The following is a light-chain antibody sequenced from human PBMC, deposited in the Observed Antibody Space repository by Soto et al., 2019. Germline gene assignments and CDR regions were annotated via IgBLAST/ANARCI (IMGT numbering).Light chain of an antibody. J-gene: IGKJ1*01. CDR1: QSVSNNY. CDR2: GAS. CDR3: QQYGSLGT. Sequence: IVSELSPGAVSLSPEERATLSCRASQSVSNNYLAWYQQKPGQAPRLLIYGASNRATGIPDRFSGSGSGTDFTLTISRLEPEDFAVYYCQQYGSLGTFGQGTKVDIK. V-gene: IGKV3-20*01.